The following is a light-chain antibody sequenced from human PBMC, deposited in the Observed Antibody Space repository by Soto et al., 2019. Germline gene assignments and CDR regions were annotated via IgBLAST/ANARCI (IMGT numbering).Light chain of an antibody. V-gene: IGLV2-23*01. CDR3: CSYAGRSNPVV. Sequence: QSALTQPASVSGSPGQSITISCTGTSSDVGSYNLVSWYQQHPGKAPKLMIYEGSKRPSGVSNRFSGSKSGNTASLAISGLQAEEEADYYCCSYAGRSNPVVFGGGTQLTVL. J-gene: IGLJ2*01. CDR2: EGS. CDR1: SSDVGSYNL.